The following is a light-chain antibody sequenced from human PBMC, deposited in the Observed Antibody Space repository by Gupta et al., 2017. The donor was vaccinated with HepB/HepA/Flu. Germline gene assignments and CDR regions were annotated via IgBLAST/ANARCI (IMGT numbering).Light chain of an antibody. CDR1: SSNIGAGYD. CDR3: QSYDRSLMTKV. Sequence: QSVLTQPPSVSGAPGQRVTISCTGSSSNIGAGYDVHWYQQLPGTAPKLLIYVNNNRPSGVPDRFSGSKSGTSASLAITGLQAADEANYYCQSYDRSLMTKVFGGGTKLTVL. V-gene: IGLV1-40*01. CDR2: VNN. J-gene: IGLJ3*02.